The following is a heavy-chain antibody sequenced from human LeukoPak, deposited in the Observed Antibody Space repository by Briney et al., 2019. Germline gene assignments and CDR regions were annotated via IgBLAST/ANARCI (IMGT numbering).Heavy chain of an antibody. D-gene: IGHD1-26*01. Sequence: GGSLRLSCAASGFTFSSYGMHWVRQAPGKGLEWVALIRYDGNNKYYADSVKGRFTISRDNSKNTLYLQKNSLRDEDTAVYYCAKDFIAMSDWEPLGYWGQGILVTVSS. J-gene: IGHJ4*02. CDR2: IRYDGNNK. CDR3: AKDFIAMSDWEPLGY. V-gene: IGHV3-30*02. CDR1: GFTFSSYG.